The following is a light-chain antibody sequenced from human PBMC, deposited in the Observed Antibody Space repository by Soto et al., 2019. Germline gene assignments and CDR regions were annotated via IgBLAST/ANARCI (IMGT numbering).Light chain of an antibody. Sequence: DIQMTQSPSTLSASVGDRVTITCRASQSISSWLAWYQQRPGRAPKLLIYKAANLQSGVPSRFSGSGSGTEFTLTISSLQPDEFATYYCQQYGSYRTFGQGTKVEIK. CDR3: QQYGSYRT. CDR1: QSISSW. V-gene: IGKV1-5*03. CDR2: KAA. J-gene: IGKJ1*01.